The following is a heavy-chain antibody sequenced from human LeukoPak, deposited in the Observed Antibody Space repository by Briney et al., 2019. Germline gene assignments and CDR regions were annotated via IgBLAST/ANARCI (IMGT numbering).Heavy chain of an antibody. CDR3: AELGITMIGGV. V-gene: IGHV3-23*01. J-gene: IGHJ6*04. CDR1: GFTFSAYG. CDR2: FSGSGGST. Sequence: GGTLRLSCAASGFTFSAYGMSWVRQSPGQGLEWVSTFSGSGGSTHYADSVKGRFTISRDNAKNSLYLQMNSLRAEDTAVYYCAELGITMIGGVWGKGTTVTISS. D-gene: IGHD3-10*02.